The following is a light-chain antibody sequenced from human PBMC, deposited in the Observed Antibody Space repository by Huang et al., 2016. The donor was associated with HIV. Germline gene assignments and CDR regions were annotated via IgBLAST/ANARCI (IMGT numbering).Light chain of an antibody. V-gene: IGKV1-33*01. Sequence: DIQMTQSPSSLSASVGDRVTITCQASQDISNYLSWDQHKPGRAPKPLIVDASSLETGVPSRFSGSGSGTYFTLTIASLQPEDVATYYCQHYDDPYTFGQGTKLEIK. CDR1: QDISNY. CDR2: DAS. J-gene: IGKJ2*01. CDR3: QHYDDPYT.